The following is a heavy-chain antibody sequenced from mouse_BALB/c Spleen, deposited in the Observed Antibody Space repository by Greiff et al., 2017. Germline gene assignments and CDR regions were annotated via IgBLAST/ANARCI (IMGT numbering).Heavy chain of an antibody. V-gene: IGHV14-3*02. CDR1: GFNIKDTY. CDR3: ARMRYHAWFAY. J-gene: IGHJ3*01. CDR2: IDPANGNT. D-gene: IGHD2-14*01. Sequence: EVKLLESGAELVKPGASVKLSCTASGFNIKDTYMHWVKQRPEQGLEWIGRIDPANGNTKYDPKFQGKATITADTSSNTAYLQLSSLTSEDTAVYYCARMRYHAWFAYWGQGTLVTVSA.